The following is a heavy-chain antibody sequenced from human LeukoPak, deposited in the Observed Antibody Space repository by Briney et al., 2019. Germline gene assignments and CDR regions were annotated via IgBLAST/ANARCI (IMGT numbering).Heavy chain of an antibody. CDR3: ASRGSISGRYDFDY. D-gene: IGHD1-26*01. CDR2: ISAYNGNT. V-gene: IGHV1-18*01. Sequence: ASVKVSCKASGYTFTGYMHWVRQAPGQGLEWMGWISAYNGNTNYAQKLQGRVTMTTDTSTSTAYMELRSLRSDDTAVYYCASRGSISGRYDFDYWGQGTLVTVSS. J-gene: IGHJ4*02. CDR1: GYTFTGY.